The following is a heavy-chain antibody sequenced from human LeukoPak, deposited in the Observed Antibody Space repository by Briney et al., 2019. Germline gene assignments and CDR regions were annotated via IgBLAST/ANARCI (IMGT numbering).Heavy chain of an antibody. V-gene: IGHV1-69*04. Sequence: GASVKVSCKASGGTFSSYAISWVRRAPGQGLEWMGRIIPILGIANYAQKFQGRVTITADKSTSTAYMELSSLRSEDTAVYYCARAGRGTMVRGVIIGWGQGTLVTVSS. CDR2: IIPILGIA. J-gene: IGHJ4*02. CDR1: GGTFSSYA. CDR3: ARAGRGTMVRGVIIG. D-gene: IGHD3-10*01.